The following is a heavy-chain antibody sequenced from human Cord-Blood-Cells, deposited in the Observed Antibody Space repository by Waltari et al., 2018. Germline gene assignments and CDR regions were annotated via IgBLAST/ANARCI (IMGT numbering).Heavy chain of an antibody. Sequence: EVQLLESGGGLVQPGGSLRLSCAASGFTFSSYAMSWVRQAPGKGLEWVSAISGSGGSTYHAASVKGRFTSSRDNSKNTQYLQRNSLRAEDTAVYYCAKSGPTGETFSSYYYYYMDVWGKGTTVTVSS. CDR2: ISGSGGST. V-gene: IGHV3-23*01. CDR1: GFTFSSYA. J-gene: IGHJ6*03. CDR3: AKSGPTGETFSSYYYYYMDV. D-gene: IGHD3-16*01.